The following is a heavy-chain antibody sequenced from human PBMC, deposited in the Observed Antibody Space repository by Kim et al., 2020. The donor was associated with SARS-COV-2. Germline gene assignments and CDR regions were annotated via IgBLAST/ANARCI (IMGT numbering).Heavy chain of an antibody. Sequence: YADSVKGRFTISRDNSKNTLYLQMNSLRAEDTAVYYCAKEKGSNSSGWTDWGQGTLGTVSS. V-gene: IGHV3-23*01. CDR3: AKEKGSNSSGWTD. D-gene: IGHD6-19*01. J-gene: IGHJ4*02.